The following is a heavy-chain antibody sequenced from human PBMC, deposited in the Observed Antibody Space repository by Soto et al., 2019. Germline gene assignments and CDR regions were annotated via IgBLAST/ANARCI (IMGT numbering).Heavy chain of an antibody. Sequence: PSETLSLTCAVYGGSFSGYYWSWIRQPPGKGLEWIGEINHSGSTNYNPSLKSRVTISVDTSKNQFSLKLSSVTAADTAVYYCARGRLGITIFGGSGAEYFQHWGQGTLVTVSS. D-gene: IGHD3-3*01. CDR1: GGSFSGYY. J-gene: IGHJ1*01. CDR2: INHSGST. V-gene: IGHV4-34*01. CDR3: ARGRLGITIFGGSGAEYFQH.